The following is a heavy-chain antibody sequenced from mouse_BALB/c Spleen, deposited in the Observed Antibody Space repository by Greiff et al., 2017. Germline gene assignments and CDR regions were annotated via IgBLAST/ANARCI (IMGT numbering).Heavy chain of an antibody. D-gene: IGHD2-3*01. CDR2: IDPYNGGT. J-gene: IGHJ4*01. CDR1: GYAFTSYD. V-gene: IGHV1S135*01. CDR3: ARWDDGYYFYAMDY. Sequence: EVQLQQSGPGLVKPGASVKVSCKASGYAFTSYDMYWVKQSHGKSLEWIGYIDPYNGGTSYHQKFKGKATLTVDKSSSTAYMHLNSLTSEDSAVYYCARWDDGYYFYAMDYWGQGTSVTVSS.